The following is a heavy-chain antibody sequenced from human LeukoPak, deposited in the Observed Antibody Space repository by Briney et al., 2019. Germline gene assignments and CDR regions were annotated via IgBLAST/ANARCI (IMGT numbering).Heavy chain of an antibody. D-gene: IGHD3-10*01. CDR3: ATARLLWFGELSSYGNWFDA. J-gene: IGHJ5*02. V-gene: IGHV1-24*01. CDR1: GYTLTELS. CDR2: FDPEDGET. Sequence: ASVKVSCKVSGYTLTELSMHWVRQAPGKGLEWMGGFDPEDGETIYAQKFQGRVTMTEDTSTDTAYMELSSLRSEDTAVYYCATARLLWFGELSSYGNWFDAWGQGTLVTVSS.